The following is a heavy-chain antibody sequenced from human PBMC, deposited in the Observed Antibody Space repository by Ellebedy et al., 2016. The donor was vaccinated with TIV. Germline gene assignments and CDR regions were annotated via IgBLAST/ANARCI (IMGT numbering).Heavy chain of an antibody. D-gene: IGHD2-15*01. Sequence: GESLKISCAASGFAFSNYAMAWVRQTPETGLEWVSSVTGDGTTYYSDSVKGRFTVSRDFSRDTLFLQMNSLSVEDTAMYYCAKGGSSGSWVTMDFWGQGNMVTVSS. CDR2: VTGDGTT. V-gene: IGHV3-23*01. J-gene: IGHJ4*02. CDR3: AKGGSSGSWVTMDF. CDR1: GFAFSNYA.